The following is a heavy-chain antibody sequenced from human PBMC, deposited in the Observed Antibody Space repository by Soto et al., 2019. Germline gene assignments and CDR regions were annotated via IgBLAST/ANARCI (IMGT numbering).Heavy chain of an antibody. J-gene: IGHJ3*02. Sequence: EVLLLESGGGLVQPGGSLRLSCAASGFTFSNYAMTWVRQAPGKGLEWVSGVSGSGGSTYYADSVEGRFTVSRDNSKNIPPPQMNNLRADDTALYYCAKAVYGSSNFSAIDIWGQGTKVTVSS. CDR1: GFTFSNYA. V-gene: IGHV3-23*01. CDR2: VSGSGGST. D-gene: IGHD3-10*01. CDR3: AKAVYGSSNFSAIDI.